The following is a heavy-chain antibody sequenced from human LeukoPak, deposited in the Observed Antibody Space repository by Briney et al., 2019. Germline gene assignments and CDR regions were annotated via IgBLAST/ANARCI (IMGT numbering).Heavy chain of an antibody. CDR1: GGSFSANY. D-gene: IGHD3-10*01. J-gene: IGHJ5*02. Sequence: SETLSLTCAVSGGSFSANYWSWIRQPPGEGPEWIGEINHTGRTNYNPSLKSRVTISVDMSKNQFSLKLSSVTAADTAIYYCAEHLSLNYASGTGWTWGQGTLVAVSS. CDR3: AEHLSLNYASGTGWT. CDR2: INHTGRT. V-gene: IGHV4-34*01.